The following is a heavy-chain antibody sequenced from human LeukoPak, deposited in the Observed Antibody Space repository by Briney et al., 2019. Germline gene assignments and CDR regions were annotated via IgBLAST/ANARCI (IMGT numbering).Heavy chain of an antibody. CDR3: ARDCIGCHGFDY. D-gene: IGHD2-15*01. J-gene: IGHJ4*02. V-gene: IGHV1-18*01. Sequence: ASVKVSCKASGYIFTSYGISWVRQAPGQGLEWMGWVSAYGDDTNYVQKFQGRVTMTTDTSTSTAYMELRSLRSDDTAVYYCARDCIGCHGFDYWGQGTLVTVSS. CDR1: GYIFTSYG. CDR2: VSAYGDDT.